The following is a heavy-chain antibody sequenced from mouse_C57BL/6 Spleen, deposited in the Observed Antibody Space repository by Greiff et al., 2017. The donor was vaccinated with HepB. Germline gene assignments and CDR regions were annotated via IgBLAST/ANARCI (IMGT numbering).Heavy chain of an antibody. Sequence: QVQLQQSGAELVRPGSSVKLSCKASGYTFTSYWMDWVKQRPGQGLEWIGNIYPSDSETHYNQKFKDKATLTVDKSSSTAYMQLSSLTAEDSAVYYCARLYYGSSPYAMDYWGQGTSVTVSS. CDR1: GYTFTSYW. D-gene: IGHD1-1*01. J-gene: IGHJ4*01. V-gene: IGHV1-61*01. CDR3: ARLYYGSSPYAMDY. CDR2: IYPSDSET.